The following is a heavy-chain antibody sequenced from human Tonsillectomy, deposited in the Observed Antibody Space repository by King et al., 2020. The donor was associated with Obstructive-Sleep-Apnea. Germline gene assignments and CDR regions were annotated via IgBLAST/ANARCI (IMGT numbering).Heavy chain of an antibody. V-gene: IGHV1-8*01. Sequence: QLVQSGAEVQKPGASVMVSCKASGYTFTSYDFNWVRQATGQGLEWMGWMNTKSGNTGYAQKFQGRVTMTRDTSISTAYMELSNLSSADTAVYYCATSSYYYASSGFYWNYWGQGTLVTVSS. CDR2: MNTKSGNT. CDR1: GYTFTSYD. J-gene: IGHJ4*02. D-gene: IGHD3-22*01. CDR3: ATSSYYYASSGFYWNY.